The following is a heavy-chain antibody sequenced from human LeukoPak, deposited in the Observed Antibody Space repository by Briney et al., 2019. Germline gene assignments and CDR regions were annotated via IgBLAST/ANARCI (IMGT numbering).Heavy chain of an antibody. V-gene: IGHV3-9*01. D-gene: IGHD5-18*01. J-gene: IGHJ4*02. CDR1: GFTFDDYA. Sequence: GRSLRLSCAASGFTFDDYAMHWVRQAPGKGLEWGSGISWNSGSIGYADSVKGRFTISRDNAKNSLYLQVNSLRAEDTALYYCARRGYSYGFDYWGQGTLVTVSS. CDR2: ISWNSGSI. CDR3: ARRGYSYGFDY.